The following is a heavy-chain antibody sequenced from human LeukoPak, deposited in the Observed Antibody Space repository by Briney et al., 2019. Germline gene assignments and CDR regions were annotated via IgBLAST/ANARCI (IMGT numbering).Heavy chain of an antibody. CDR1: GGSFSGYY. Sequence: SETLSLTCAVYGGSFSGYYWSWIRQPPGKGLEWIGEINHSGSTNYNPSLKSRVTISVDTSKNQFSLKLSSVTAADTAVYYCAREAFGIAARTYYYYMDVWGKGTTVTVSS. J-gene: IGHJ6*03. D-gene: IGHD6-6*01. CDR3: AREAFGIAARTYYYYMDV. V-gene: IGHV4-34*01. CDR2: INHSGST.